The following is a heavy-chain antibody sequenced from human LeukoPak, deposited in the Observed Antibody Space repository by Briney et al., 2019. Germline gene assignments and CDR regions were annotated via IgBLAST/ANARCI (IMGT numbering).Heavy chain of an antibody. J-gene: IGHJ4*02. D-gene: IGHD3-22*01. Sequence: ASVKVSCKASGYTFTSYDINWVRQATGQGLGWMGWMNPNSGNTGYAQKFQGRVTMTRNTSISTAYMELSSLRSEDTAVYYCARAPSLLDSSGYLVNFFDYWGQGTLVTVSS. V-gene: IGHV1-8*01. CDR2: MNPNSGNT. CDR3: ARAPSLLDSSGYLVNFFDY. CDR1: GYTFTSYD.